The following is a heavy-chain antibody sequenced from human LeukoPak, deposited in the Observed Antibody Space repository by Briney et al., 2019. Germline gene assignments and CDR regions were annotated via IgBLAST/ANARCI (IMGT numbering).Heavy chain of an antibody. CDR2: INHSGNVN. V-gene: IGHV3-7*03. D-gene: IGHD3-16*01. Sequence: PGGSLRLSCAASGFTFSSYWMNWARQAPGKGLEWVASINHSGNVNYYVDSVEGRFTISRDNAKNSLYLQTSNLRAEDTAVYFCARGGGLDVWGQGATVTVSS. CDR1: GFTFSSYW. CDR3: ARGGGLDV. J-gene: IGHJ6*02.